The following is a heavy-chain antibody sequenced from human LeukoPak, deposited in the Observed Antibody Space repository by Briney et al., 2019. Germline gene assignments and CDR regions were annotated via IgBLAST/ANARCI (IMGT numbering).Heavy chain of an antibody. CDR1: GFTFDDYG. J-gene: IGHJ4*02. D-gene: IGHD1-1*01. Sequence: PGESLRLSCAASGFTFDDYGMTWVRQVPGKGLEWVSGINWNGGSTGYADSVKGRFTISRDNAKNSLYLQLNSLRAEDTALYYCARVQTGTYSGFDSSGQGTLVTVSS. CDR3: ARVQTGTYSGFDS. V-gene: IGHV3-20*04. CDR2: INWNGGST.